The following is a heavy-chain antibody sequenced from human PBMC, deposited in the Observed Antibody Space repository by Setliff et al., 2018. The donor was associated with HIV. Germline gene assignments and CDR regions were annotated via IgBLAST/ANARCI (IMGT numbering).Heavy chain of an antibody. J-gene: IGHJ4*02. V-gene: IGHV3-7*03. CDR1: GFTFSRYW. D-gene: IGHD3-22*01. Sequence: PGGSLRLSCTGSGFTFSRYWMSWVRRAPGKGREWVANIGQDGSEKYYVDSVKGRFSISRDNAKRSLYLQMNSLRPEDTAVYYCAKVPPDRSGYSIFDYWGQGSLVTGSS. CDR3: AKVPPDRSGYSIFDY. CDR2: IGQDGSEK.